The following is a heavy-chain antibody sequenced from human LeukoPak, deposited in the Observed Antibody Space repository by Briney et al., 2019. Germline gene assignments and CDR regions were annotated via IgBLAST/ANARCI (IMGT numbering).Heavy chain of an antibody. V-gene: IGHV4-31*03. CDR1: GGSISSGGYY. Sequence: PSETLSLTCTVSGGSISSGGYYWSWIRQHPGKGLEWIGYIYYSGSTYYNPSLKSRVTISVDTSKNQFSLKLSSVTAADTAVYYCARDHQWRGLDYWGQGTLVTVSS. CDR2: IYYSGST. D-gene: IGHD6-19*01. J-gene: IGHJ4*02. CDR3: ARDHQWRGLDY.